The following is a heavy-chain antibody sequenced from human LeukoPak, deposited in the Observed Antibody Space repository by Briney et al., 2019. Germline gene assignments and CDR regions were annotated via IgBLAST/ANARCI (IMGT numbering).Heavy chain of an antibody. CDR1: GFTFSSFW. CDR3: ARAYCGVNCYSRAMGY. D-gene: IGHD2-21*01. Sequence: GGSLRLSCAASGFTFSSFWMHWVRQAPGKGLEWISRINDDGRSTSYADSVKGRFTISRDNAKNTLYLQMKSLRVEDTAVYFCARAYCGVNCYSRAMGYWGQGILVTVSS. CDR2: INDDGRST. V-gene: IGHV3-74*01. J-gene: IGHJ4*02.